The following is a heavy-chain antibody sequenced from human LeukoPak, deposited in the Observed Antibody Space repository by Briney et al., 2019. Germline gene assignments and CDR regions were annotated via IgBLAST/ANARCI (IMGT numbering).Heavy chain of an antibody. CDR3: AGSRGLWFGESPDYFEY. D-gene: IGHD3-10*01. Sequence: SETLSLTCTVSGDSISSVNYYWNWIRQPAGKGLEWIGRIYTSGNTNYNPSLKSRITISVDTSKNQFSLKLRSVTAADTAVYYCAGSRGLWFGESPDYFEYWGQGTLVTVSS. J-gene: IGHJ4*02. CDR2: IYTSGNT. CDR1: GDSISSVNYY. V-gene: IGHV4-61*02.